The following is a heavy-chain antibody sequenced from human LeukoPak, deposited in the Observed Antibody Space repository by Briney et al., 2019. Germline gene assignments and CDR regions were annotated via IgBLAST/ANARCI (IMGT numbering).Heavy chain of an antibody. V-gene: IGHV1-69*13. J-gene: IGHJ6*02. Sequence: SVKVSCKASGGTFSSYAISWVRQAPGQGLEWMGGIIPIFGTANYAQKFQGRVTITADESTSTAYMELSSLRSEDTAVYYCATSSIAAPYYYYGMDVWGQGTTVTVSS. CDR1: GGTFSSYA. D-gene: IGHD6-6*01. CDR2: IIPIFGTA. CDR3: ATSSIAAPYYYYGMDV.